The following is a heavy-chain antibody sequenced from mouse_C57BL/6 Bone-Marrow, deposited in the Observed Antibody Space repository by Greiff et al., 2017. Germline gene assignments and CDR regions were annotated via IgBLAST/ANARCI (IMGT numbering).Heavy chain of an antibody. CDR2: INPYNGDT. D-gene: IGHD1-3*01. Sequence: VQLQQSGPVLVKPGASVKMSCKASGYTFTDYYMNWVKQSHGKSLEWIGVINPYNGDTSYNQKFKGKATLTVDKSSSTAYMALNSLTSEDSAVYYCAKELVGLAYWGQGTLVTVSA. V-gene: IGHV1-19*01. J-gene: IGHJ3*01. CDR3: AKELVGLAY. CDR1: GYTFTDYY.